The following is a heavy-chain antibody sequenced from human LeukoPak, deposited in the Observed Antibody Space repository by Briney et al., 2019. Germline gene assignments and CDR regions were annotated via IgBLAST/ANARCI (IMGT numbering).Heavy chain of an antibody. V-gene: IGHV3-48*04. CDR2: ISSSGSTI. Sequence: GGSLRLSCAASGFTFSSYAMSWVRQAPGKGLERVSYISSSGSTIYYADSVKGRFTISRDNAKNSLYLQMNSLRAEDTAVYYCARTYDILTHPLAYWGQGTLVTVSS. CDR1: GFTFSSYA. J-gene: IGHJ4*02. D-gene: IGHD3-9*01. CDR3: ARTYDILTHPLAY.